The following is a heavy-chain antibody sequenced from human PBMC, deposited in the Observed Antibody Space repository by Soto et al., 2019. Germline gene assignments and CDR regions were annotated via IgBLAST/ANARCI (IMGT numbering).Heavy chain of an antibody. D-gene: IGHD2-8*02. CDR3: VRDWGCVVRASKVDY. CDR1: GYTFTSYG. CDR2: ISAYNGNT. Sequence: ASVKVSCKASGYTFTSYGISWVRQAPGQGLEWMGWISAYNGNTNYAQKLQGRVTMTTDTSTSTAYMELRSLRSDDTAVYYCVRDWGCVVRASKVDYWGQGTPVTVSS. J-gene: IGHJ4*02. V-gene: IGHV1-18*01.